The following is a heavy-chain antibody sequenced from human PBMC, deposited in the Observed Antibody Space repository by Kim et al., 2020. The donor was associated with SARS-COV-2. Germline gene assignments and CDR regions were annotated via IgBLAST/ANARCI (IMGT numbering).Heavy chain of an antibody. D-gene: IGHD6-13*01. Sequence: GGSLRLSCTTSGFTFTGHAMSWVRQAPGKGLEWVSSIDGSDGTTYYVDSVKGRFSISRDDSKNTLYLQMSALRADDTAAYYCLKGGWVWIWDYWGQGTLV. CDR3: LKGGWVWIWDY. V-gene: IGHV3-23*01. CDR1: GFTFTGHA. CDR2: IDGSDGTT. J-gene: IGHJ4*02.